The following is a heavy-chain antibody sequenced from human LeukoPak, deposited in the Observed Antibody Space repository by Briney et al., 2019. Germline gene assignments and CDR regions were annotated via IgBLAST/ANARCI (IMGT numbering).Heavy chain of an antibody. J-gene: IGHJ4*02. CDR2: IKQDGSEK. Sequence: GGSLRLSCAASGFTFSSYWMTWVRQAPGKGLEWVANIKQDGSEKYYVDSVKGRFTISRDNAKNSLYLQMNSLRAEDTAVYYCARDRGVVSSYYYDSSGYYPSDYWGQGTLVTVSS. D-gene: IGHD3-22*01. V-gene: IGHV3-7*01. CDR3: ARDRGVVSSYYYDSSGYYPSDY. CDR1: GFTFSSYW.